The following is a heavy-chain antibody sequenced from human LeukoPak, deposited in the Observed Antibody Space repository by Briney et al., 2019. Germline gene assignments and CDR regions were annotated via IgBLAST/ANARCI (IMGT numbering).Heavy chain of an antibody. J-gene: IGHJ4*02. CDR2: IKQDGSEK. CDR3: ARVEDSSGYYRPFDY. CDR1: GFTFSSYW. V-gene: IGHV3-7*01. D-gene: IGHD3-22*01. Sequence: GGSLRLSCAAFGFTFSSYWMSWVRQAPGKGLEWVANIKQDGSEKYYVDSVKGRFTISRDNAKNSLYLQMNSLRAEDTAVYYCARVEDSSGYYRPFDYWGQGTLVTVSS.